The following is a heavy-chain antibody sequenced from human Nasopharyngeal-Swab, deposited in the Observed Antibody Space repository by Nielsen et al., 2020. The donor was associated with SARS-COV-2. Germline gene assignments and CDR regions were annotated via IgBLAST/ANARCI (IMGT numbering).Heavy chain of an antibody. CDR2: ISYDGSNK. V-gene: IGHV3-30-3*01. CDR3: ARMGGSSWYFDY. CDR1: GFTFSSYA. J-gene: IGHJ4*02. D-gene: IGHD6-13*01. Sequence: GGSLRLSCAASGFTFSSYAMHWVRQAPGKGLEWVAVISYDGSNKYYADSVKGRFTISRDNAKNSLYLQMNSLRADDTAVYYCARMGGSSWYFDYWGQGTLVTVSS.